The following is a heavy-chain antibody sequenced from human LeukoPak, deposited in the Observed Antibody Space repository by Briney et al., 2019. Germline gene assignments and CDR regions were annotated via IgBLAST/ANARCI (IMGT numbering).Heavy chain of an antibody. Sequence: SETQSLTCTVSGGSISSSNYYWGWIRQPPGKGLEWIGSIYYSGSTYYNPSLKRRVTISVDTSKNQFSLKLSSVTAADTAVYYCASASDWFDPWGQGTLVTVSS. CDR2: IYYSGST. J-gene: IGHJ5*02. V-gene: IGHV4-39*01. CDR3: ASASDWFDP. CDR1: GGSISSSNYY.